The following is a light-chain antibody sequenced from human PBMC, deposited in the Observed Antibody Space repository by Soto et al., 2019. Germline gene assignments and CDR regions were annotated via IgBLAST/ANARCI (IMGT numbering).Light chain of an antibody. Sequence: MELTPCASAVYASGGSAATSTRGASQGISSDLAWYQQKPGKAPKLLIYSASTLQSGVPSRFSGSGSGTDFTLTMSSLQPEDFATFYCQQFNSFPSTFGQGTRLEIK. J-gene: IGKJ5*01. CDR3: QQFNSFPST. V-gene: IGKV1-9*01. CDR2: SAS. CDR1: QGISSD.